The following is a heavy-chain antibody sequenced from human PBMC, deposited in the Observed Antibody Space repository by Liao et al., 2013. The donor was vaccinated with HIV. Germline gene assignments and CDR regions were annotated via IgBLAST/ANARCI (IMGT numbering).Heavy chain of an antibody. J-gene: IGHJ1*01. CDR1: GDTYSGYY. CDR2: INHGGST. Sequence: QVQLQQWGAGLLKPSETLSLTCAVYGDTYSGYYWNWVRHLPGKGLEWIGEINHGGSTNYNPSLKSRVIISIDTSRNQFSLRLNSVTAADTAMYFCTRGTRGTVTPFQHWGQGTLVTVSS. V-gene: IGHV4-34*01. CDR3: TRGTRGTVTPFQH. D-gene: IGHD4-17*01.